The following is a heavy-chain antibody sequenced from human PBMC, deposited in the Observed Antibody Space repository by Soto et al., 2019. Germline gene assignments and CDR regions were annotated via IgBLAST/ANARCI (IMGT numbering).Heavy chain of an antibody. CDR2: TYYRSKWYN. D-gene: IGHD2-2*01. CDR1: GDSASSNSAA. CDR3: ARIVVQRYGMDV. V-gene: IGHV6-1*01. J-gene: IGHJ6*02. Sequence: PSQSLSLTCAISGDSASSNSAAWNWIRQSPSRGLEWLGRTYYRSKWYNDYAVSVKSRITINPDTSKNQFSLQLNSVTPEDTAVYYCARIVVQRYGMDVWGQGTTVTVSS.